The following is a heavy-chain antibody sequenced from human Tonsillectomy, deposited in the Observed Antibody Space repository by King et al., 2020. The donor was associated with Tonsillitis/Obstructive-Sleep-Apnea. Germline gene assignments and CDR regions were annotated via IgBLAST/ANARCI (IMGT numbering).Heavy chain of an antibody. V-gene: IGHV4-34*01. J-gene: IGHJ4*02. CDR1: GGSFSGYY. D-gene: IGHD2-2*03. CDR2: INHSGST. CDR3: ARVGYCSSTSCSTPFDY. Sequence: VQLQQWGAGLLKPSETLSLTCAVYGGSFSGYYWSWIRQPPGKGLEWIGEINHSGSTNYNPSLKSRVTISVATSKHQFSLKLSSVTAADTAVYYCARVGYCSSTSCSTPFDYWGQGTLVTVSS.